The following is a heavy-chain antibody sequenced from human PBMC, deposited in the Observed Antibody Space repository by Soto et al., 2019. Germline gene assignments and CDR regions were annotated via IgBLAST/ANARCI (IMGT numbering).Heavy chain of an antibody. CDR2: INAGNGNT. J-gene: IGHJ3*02. D-gene: IGHD3-16*01. CDR1: GYTFTSYA. Sequence: QVQLVQSGAEVKKPGASVKVSCKASGYTFTSYAMHWVRQAPGQRLEWMGWINAGNGNTKYSQKFQGRVTITRDTTASTAYIELSSLRSEETEVYYCARDLWVGGVAYAFDIWGQGTIVTVSS. CDR3: ARDLWVGGVAYAFDI. V-gene: IGHV1-3*01.